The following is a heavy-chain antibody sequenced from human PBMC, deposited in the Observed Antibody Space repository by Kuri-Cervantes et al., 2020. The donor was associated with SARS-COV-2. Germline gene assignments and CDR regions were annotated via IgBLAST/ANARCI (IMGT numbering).Heavy chain of an antibody. CDR1: GFTVSSNY. Sequence: GALKISCAASGFTVSSNYMGWVRQAPGKGLEWVSVIYSGGSTYYADSVKGRFTISRDNSKNTLYLQMNSLRAEDTAVYYCAGGTTYYYDSSHPGFDYWGQGTLVTVSS. J-gene: IGHJ4*02. CDR2: IYSGGST. CDR3: AGGTTYYYDSSHPGFDY. V-gene: IGHV3-53*01. D-gene: IGHD3-22*01.